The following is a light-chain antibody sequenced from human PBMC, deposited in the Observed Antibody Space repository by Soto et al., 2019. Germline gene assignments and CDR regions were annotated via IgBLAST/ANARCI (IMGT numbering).Light chain of an antibody. CDR1: SSDVGLYDY. CDR2: AVS. V-gene: IGLV2-14*01. Sequence: QSALTQPASVSGSPGQSITISCTGTSSDVGLYDYVSWXXXXXXXAPQLMIYAVSNRPSGVSNRFSASKSGNTASLFISGLQAEDEADYYCSSYTSDSSYVFGSGTKVTVL. J-gene: IGLJ1*01. CDR3: SSYTSDSSYV.